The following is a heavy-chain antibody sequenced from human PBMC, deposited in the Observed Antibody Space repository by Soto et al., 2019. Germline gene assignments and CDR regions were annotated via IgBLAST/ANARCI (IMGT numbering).Heavy chain of an antibody. Sequence: SETLSLTCVVSGYSISSGGYYWSWIRQHPGKGLEWIGYIYYSGSTYYNPSLKSRVTISVDTSKNQFSLKLSSVTAADTAVYYCARATRHYDFRSGVGGRYYYGMDVWGQGTRVTVSS. CDR3: ARATRHYDFRSGVGGRYYYGMDV. J-gene: IGHJ6*02. CDR2: IYYSGST. V-gene: IGHV4-31*11. CDR1: GYSISSGGYY. D-gene: IGHD3-3*01.